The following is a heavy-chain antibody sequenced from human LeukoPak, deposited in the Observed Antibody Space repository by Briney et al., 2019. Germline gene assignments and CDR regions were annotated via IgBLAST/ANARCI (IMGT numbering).Heavy chain of an antibody. Sequence: SETLSLTCTVSGGSISSSSYYWSWIRQPPGKGLEWIGEIHHSGSTNYNPSLKSRVTISVDKSKNQFSLKLSSVTAADTAVYYCASNYYDSSGYQFVGAFDIWGQGTMVTVSS. CDR2: IHHSGST. CDR3: ASNYYDSSGYQFVGAFDI. CDR1: GGSISSSSYY. V-gene: IGHV4-39*07. D-gene: IGHD3-22*01. J-gene: IGHJ3*02.